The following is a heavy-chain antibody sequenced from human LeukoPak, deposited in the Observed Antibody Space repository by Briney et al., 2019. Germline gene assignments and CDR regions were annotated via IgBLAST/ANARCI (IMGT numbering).Heavy chain of an antibody. D-gene: IGHD3-16*01. V-gene: IGHV3-69-1*02. CDR2: ISGLSTHI. CDR1: GFTCSDYD. J-gene: IGHJ4*02. Sequence: GGSLRLSCSASGFTCSDYDMHWVRQAPGKGLEWVSSISGLSTHIYYGDSVKGLFSISRDNAKNSVYLQMNSLGVEDTAIYYCGRAFPPLRTSSAGDLWGQGILVTVSS. CDR3: GRAFPPLRTSSAGDL.